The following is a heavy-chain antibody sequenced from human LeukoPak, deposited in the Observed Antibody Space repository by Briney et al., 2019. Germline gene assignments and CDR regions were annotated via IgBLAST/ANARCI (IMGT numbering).Heavy chain of an antibody. D-gene: IGHD6-13*01. Sequence: ASVKVSCKASGYTFTSYGISWVRQAPGQGLEWMGWISACNGNTNYAQKLQGRVTMTTDTSTSTAYMELRSLRSDDTAVYYCARDGSSSWYNYYGMDVWGQGTTVTVSS. CDR3: ARDGSSSWYNYYGMDV. CDR2: ISACNGNT. J-gene: IGHJ6*02. V-gene: IGHV1-18*01. CDR1: GYTFTSYG.